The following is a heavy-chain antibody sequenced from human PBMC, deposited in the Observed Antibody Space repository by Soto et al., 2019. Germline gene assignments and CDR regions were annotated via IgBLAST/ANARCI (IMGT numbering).Heavy chain of an antibody. Sequence: GGSLRLSCAASGFTFSSYGMHWVRQAPGKGLEWVAVISYDGSNKYYADSVKGRFTISRDNSKNMLYLQMNSLRAEDTAVYYCAKDRQPEWLLYAFDIWGQGTMVTVSS. CDR3: AKDRQPEWLLYAFDI. J-gene: IGHJ3*02. V-gene: IGHV3-30*18. CDR1: GFTFSSYG. D-gene: IGHD3-3*01. CDR2: ISYDGSNK.